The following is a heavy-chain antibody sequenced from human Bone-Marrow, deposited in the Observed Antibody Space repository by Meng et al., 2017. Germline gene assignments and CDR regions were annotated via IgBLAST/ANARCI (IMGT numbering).Heavy chain of an antibody. J-gene: IGHJ1*01. CDR1: GYTFTGYY. D-gene: IGHD6-13*01. CDR3: AIGYRSSWYRGYFQH. CDR2: INPNSGGT. V-gene: IGHV1-2*02. Sequence: ASVKVSCKASGYTFTGYYMHWVRQAPGQGLEWMGWINPNSGGTNYAQKFQGRVTMTRDTSISTAYMELSRLRSDDTAVYYCAIGYRSSWYRGYFQHWGQGTLVTVSS.